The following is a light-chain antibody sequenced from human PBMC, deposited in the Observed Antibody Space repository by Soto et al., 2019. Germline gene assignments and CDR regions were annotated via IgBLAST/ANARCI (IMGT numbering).Light chain of an antibody. CDR2: GAS. Sequence: DIQMTQSPSSLSASVGDRVTITCRASQIINTYLNWYQQKPGKPPKLLIFGASSLRSGVPSRFSGTGSGTDFTLTINSLQPDDFATYYCQQSYSSLYTFGQGTKLENK. CDR3: QQSYSSLYT. V-gene: IGKV1-39*01. CDR1: QIINTY. J-gene: IGKJ2*01.